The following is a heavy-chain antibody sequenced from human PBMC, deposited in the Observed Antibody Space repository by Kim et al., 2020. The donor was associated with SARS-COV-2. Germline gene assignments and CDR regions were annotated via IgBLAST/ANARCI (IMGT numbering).Heavy chain of an antibody. Sequence: GGSLRLSCAASGFTFGDYAMNWVRQAPGKGLEWVSHINWSGGSVAYADSVKGRFTISRDNAKNSLYLQMSSLRPEDTAVYYCAKNTHLKLNGKDGIDVWGQGTPVTVSS. V-gene: IGHV3-9*01. CDR1: GFTFGDYA. CDR2: INWSGGSV. J-gene: IGHJ4*02. D-gene: IGHD2-8*01. CDR3: AKNTHLKLNGKDGIDV.